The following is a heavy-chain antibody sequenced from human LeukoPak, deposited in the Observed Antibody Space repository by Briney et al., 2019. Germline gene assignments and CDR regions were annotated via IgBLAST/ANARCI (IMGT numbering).Heavy chain of an antibody. CDR2: ISYDGSNK. CDR1: GFTFSNYG. CDR3: ARDHKGMDV. Sequence: GRSLRLSCAASGFTFSNYGMHWVRQAPGKGLEWVAVISYDGSNKYYADSVRGRFTISRDNSKNTLYLQMNSLRAEDTAVYYCARDHKGMDVWGQGTTVTVSS. V-gene: IGHV3-30*03. J-gene: IGHJ6*02.